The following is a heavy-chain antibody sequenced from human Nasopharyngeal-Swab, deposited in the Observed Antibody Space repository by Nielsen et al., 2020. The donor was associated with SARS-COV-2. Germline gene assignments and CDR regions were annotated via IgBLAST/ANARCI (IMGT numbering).Heavy chain of an antibody. CDR3: ARETYSSGWYRAFDI. J-gene: IGHJ3*02. CDR1: GFTFSSYE. V-gene: IGHV3-48*03. D-gene: IGHD6-19*01. CDR2: ISSSGSTI. Sequence: GASLQISCAASGFTFSSYEMNWVRQAPGKGLEWVSYISSSGSTIYYADSVKGRFTISRDNAKNSLYLQMNSLRAEDTAVYYCARETYSSGWYRAFDIWGQGTMVTVSS.